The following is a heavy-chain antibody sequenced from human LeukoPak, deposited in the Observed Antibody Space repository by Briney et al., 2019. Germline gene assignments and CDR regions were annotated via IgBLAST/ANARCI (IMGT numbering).Heavy chain of an antibody. D-gene: IGHD2-15*01. Sequence: SVKVSCKASGSTFSSYAFSWVRQAPGQGLEWMGGLIPMLGKPDYAQKFQGRVTISADKPTTTAYMELRSLRSDDTAVYYCARQEIKCSGGSCYVWFDPWGQGTLVTVSS. CDR2: LIPMLGKP. V-gene: IGHV1-69*10. CDR1: GSTFSSYA. J-gene: IGHJ5*02. CDR3: ARQEIKCSGGSCYVWFDP.